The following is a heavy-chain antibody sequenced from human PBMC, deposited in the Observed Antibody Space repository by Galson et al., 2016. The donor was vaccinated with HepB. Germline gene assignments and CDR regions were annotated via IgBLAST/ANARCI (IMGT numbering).Heavy chain of an antibody. D-gene: IGHD3-3*01. V-gene: IGHV3-9*01. J-gene: IGHJ5*01. CDR1: GFTFDHYA. Sequence: SLRLSCAASGFTFDHYAMHWIRQIPGKGLEWVSGISGESSRKGYADSVTGRFTVSRDNAKNFLYLQMNSLGPEDTGLYYCAKDPYDFWSGANWFDPWGQGTLVTVSS. CDR2: ISGESSRK. CDR3: AKDPYDFWSGANWFDP.